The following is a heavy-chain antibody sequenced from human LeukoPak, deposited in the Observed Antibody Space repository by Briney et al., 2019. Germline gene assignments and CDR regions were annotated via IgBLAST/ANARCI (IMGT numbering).Heavy chain of an antibody. CDR2: IYYSGSA. CDR1: GGSISSSSYY. V-gene: IGHV4-39*01. Sequence: SSETLSLTCTVSGGSISSSSYYWGWIRQPPGKGLEWIGSIYYSGSAYYNPPLKSRVTISVDTSKNQFSLKLSSVTAADTAVYYCARQRIPPYSSEYYFDYWGQGTLVTVSS. J-gene: IGHJ4*02. D-gene: IGHD6-25*01. CDR3: ARQRIPPYSSEYYFDY.